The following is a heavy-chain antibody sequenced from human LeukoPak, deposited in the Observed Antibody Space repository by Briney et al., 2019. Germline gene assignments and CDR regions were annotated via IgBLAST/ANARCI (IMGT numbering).Heavy chain of an antibody. CDR3: ARQWSGSYEESGAFDI. Sequence: GESLKISCKGSGYSFTSYWIGWVRQMPGKGLEWMGIIYPGDSGTRYSPSFQGQVTISADKSISTAYLQWSSLKASDTAMYYCARQWSGSYEESGAFDIWGQGTMVTVSS. D-gene: IGHD1-26*01. CDR1: GYSFTSYW. CDR2: IYPGDSGT. J-gene: IGHJ3*02. V-gene: IGHV5-51*01.